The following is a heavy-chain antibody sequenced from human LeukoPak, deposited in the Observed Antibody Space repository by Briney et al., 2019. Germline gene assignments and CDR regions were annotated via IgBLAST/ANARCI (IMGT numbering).Heavy chain of an antibody. Sequence: PGGSLRLACAASGFTFSDYYMSWIRQAPGKGLEWVSYISSSGSTIYYADSVKGRFTISRDNAKNSLYLQMNSLRAEDTAVYYCARVGRDGYNYFVYWGQGTLVTVSS. D-gene: IGHD5-24*01. J-gene: IGHJ4*02. CDR1: GFTFSDYY. CDR3: ARVGRDGYNYFVY. CDR2: ISSSGSTI. V-gene: IGHV3-11*01.